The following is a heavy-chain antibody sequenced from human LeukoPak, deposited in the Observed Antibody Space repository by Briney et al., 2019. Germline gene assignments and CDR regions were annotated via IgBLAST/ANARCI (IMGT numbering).Heavy chain of an antibody. J-gene: IGHJ6*02. V-gene: IGHV1-18*01. CDR2: ISAYNGNT. CDR1: GYTFTSYG. CDR3: ARDRGTAMASYYYYGMDV. D-gene: IGHD5-18*01. Sequence: ASVKVSCKASGYTFTSYGISWVRQAPGQGLEWMGWISAYNGNTNYAQKLQGRVTITTDTSTSTAYMELRSLRSDDTAVYYCARDRGTAMASYYYYGMDVWGQGTTVTVSS.